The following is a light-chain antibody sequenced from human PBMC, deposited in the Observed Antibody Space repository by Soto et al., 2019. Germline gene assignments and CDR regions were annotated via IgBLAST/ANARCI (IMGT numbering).Light chain of an antibody. V-gene: IGKV3-15*01. CDR2: GAS. CDR3: QQYNNWPGT. Sequence: EIVMTQSPATLSVSPGERATLSCRASQSVSSNLAWYQQKPGQAPRLLIYGASTRATGIPARFSGSGSGTEFTLTLSGLQSEDFAVYYCQQYNNWPGTFGQGTKVEIK. CDR1: QSVSSN. J-gene: IGKJ1*01.